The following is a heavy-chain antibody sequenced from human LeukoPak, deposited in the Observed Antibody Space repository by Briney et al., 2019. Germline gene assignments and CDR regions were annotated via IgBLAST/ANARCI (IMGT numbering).Heavy chain of an antibody. Sequence: GGSLRLSCAASGFTFSNYWMSWVRQAPGRGLEWVANIDPDGSETQYVGSVKGRFTTSRDNAKNSLYLQMNSLRAEGTAMYYCARIWYFGDNNWRYFDYWGQGTLVTVSS. CDR3: ARIWYFGDNNWRYFDY. D-gene: IGHD1-20*01. CDR2: IDPDGSET. J-gene: IGHJ4*02. V-gene: IGHV3-7*01. CDR1: GFTFSNYW.